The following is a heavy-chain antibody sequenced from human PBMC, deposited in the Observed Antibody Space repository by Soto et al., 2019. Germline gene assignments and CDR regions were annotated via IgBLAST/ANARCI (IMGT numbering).Heavy chain of an antibody. CDR1: GGSISSSNW. CDR3: ARNGVLRYFDWLPAYYGMDV. J-gene: IGHJ6*02. CDR2: IYHSGST. V-gene: IGHV4-4*02. D-gene: IGHD3-9*01. Sequence: TSETLSLTCAVSGGSISSSNWWSWVRQPPGKGLEWIGEIYHSGSTNYNPSLKSRVTISVDKSKNQFSLKLSSVTAADTAVYYCARNGVLRYFDWLPAYYGMDVWGQGTTVTVSS.